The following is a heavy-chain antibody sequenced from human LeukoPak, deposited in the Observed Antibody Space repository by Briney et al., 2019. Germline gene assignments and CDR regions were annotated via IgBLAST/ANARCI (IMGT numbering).Heavy chain of an antibody. CDR1: GGSISSSSYY. D-gene: IGHD3-9*01. V-gene: IGHV4-39*01. CDR2: IYYSGST. Sequence: QASEALSLTCTVSGGSISSSSYYWGWIRQPPGKGLEWIGSIYYSGSTYYNPPPKSRVTISVDTSKNQFSLKLSSVTAADTAVYYCARHTRLVSPFDYWGQGTLVTVSS. J-gene: IGHJ4*02. CDR3: ARHTRLVSPFDY.